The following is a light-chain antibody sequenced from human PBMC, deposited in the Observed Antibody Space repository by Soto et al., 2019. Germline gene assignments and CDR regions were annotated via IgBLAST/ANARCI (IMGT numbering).Light chain of an antibody. J-gene: IGLJ2*01. CDR1: NSDIGAGYD. CDR3: QSYDSSLGVVV. CDR2: GTR. V-gene: IGLV1-40*01. Sequence: QSVLTQPPSVSGAPGQRVTISCTGSNSDIGAGYDVHWYQQLPGTAPKLLIYGTRDRPSGVPDRFSGSKSGTSASLAITGLQAEDEADYYCQSYDSSLGVVVLGGGTKLTVL.